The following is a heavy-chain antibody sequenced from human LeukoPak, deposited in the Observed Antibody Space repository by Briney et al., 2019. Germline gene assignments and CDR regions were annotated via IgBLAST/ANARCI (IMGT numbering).Heavy chain of an antibody. V-gene: IGHV4-34*01. CDR1: GGSFSSYY. CDR2: INHSGST. J-gene: IGHJ1*01. Sequence: PSETLSLTCAVYGGSFSSYYWSWIRQPPGKGLEWIGEINHSGSTNYNPSLKSRVTISVDTSKNQFSLKLSSVTAADTAVYYCARGPRRVNPSAEYFQHWGQGTLVTVSS. CDR3: ARGPRRVNPSAEYFQH. D-gene: IGHD3-10*01.